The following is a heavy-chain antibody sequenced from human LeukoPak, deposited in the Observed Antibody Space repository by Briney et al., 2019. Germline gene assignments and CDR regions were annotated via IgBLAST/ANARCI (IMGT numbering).Heavy chain of an antibody. Sequence: ASVKVSCKSSGYTFTNYGITWVRQAPGQGLEWMGWISTYNGNTNYAQKFQGRVTMTTDPSTSTAYMEVRSLRSDDTAMYYCARVCHWDIDNTRGDPVDYWGQGSLDTVSS. CDR1: GYTFTNYG. D-gene: IGHD2-15*01. J-gene: IGHJ4*02. V-gene: IGHV1-18*01. CDR2: ISTYNGNT. CDR3: ARVCHWDIDNTRGDPVDY.